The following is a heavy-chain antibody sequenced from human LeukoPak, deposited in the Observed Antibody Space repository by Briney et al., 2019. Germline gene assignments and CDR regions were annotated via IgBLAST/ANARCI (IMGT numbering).Heavy chain of an antibody. V-gene: IGHV4-59*12. Sequence: SETLSLTCTVSGGSISSYYWSWIRQPPGKGLEWIGYIYYSGSTNYNPSLKSRVTISVDTSKNQFSLKLSSVTAADTAVYYCARGGIVGATAEIDYWGQGTLVTVSS. CDR2: IYYSGST. CDR1: GGSISSYY. J-gene: IGHJ4*02. D-gene: IGHD1-26*01. CDR3: ARGGIVGATAEIDY.